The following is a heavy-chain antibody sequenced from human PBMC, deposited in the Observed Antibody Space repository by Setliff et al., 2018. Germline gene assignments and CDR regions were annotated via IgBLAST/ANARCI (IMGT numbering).Heavy chain of an antibody. CDR1: GYEFNNYE. J-gene: IGHJ4*02. CDR3: SRLVRYCTTTTCQTLSGAEH. Sequence: ASVKVSCKASGYEFNNYEIAWVRQAPGQGLEWMGWINGYNGNTFYAPKLQGRLTMTTDASTATAYMELRSLRSDDTAIYFCSRLVRYCTTTTCQTLSGAEHWGQGTLVTVSS. CDR2: INGYNGNT. V-gene: IGHV1-18*01. D-gene: IGHD2-8*01.